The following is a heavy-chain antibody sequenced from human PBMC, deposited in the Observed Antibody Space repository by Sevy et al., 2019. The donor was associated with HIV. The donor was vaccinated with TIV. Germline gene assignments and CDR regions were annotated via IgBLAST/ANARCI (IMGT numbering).Heavy chain of an antibody. CDR3: AKDRVTVFGVVVTFDS. Sequence: GGSLRLSCAASGFTFDSYAMHWVRQVAGKGLEWVSTISGSGYATYYADSVKGRFIISRDTSRNTLYLQMNSLGVEDSAVYFWAKDRVTVFGVVVTFDSWGQGTLVTVSS. CDR1: GFTFDSYA. CDR2: ISGSGYAT. D-gene: IGHD3-3*01. J-gene: IGHJ4*02. V-gene: IGHV3-23*01.